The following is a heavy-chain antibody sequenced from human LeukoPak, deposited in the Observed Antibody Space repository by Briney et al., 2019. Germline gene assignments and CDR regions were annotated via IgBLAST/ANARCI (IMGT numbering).Heavy chain of an antibody. J-gene: IGHJ4*02. V-gene: IGHV3-48*03. CDR1: GYTFSSYE. CDR3: ARVRGYDFRFDY. Sequence: PGGSLRLSCAASGYTFSSYEMNWVRQAPGKGLEWVSYISSSGSTIYYADSVKGRFTISRDNAKNSLYLQMNSLRAEDTAVYYYARVRGYDFRFDYWGQGTLVTVSS. D-gene: IGHD3-3*01. CDR2: ISSSGSTI.